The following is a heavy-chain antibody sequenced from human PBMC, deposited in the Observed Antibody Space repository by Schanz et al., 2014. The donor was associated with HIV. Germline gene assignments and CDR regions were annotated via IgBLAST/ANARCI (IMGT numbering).Heavy chain of an antibody. D-gene: IGHD6-25*01. CDR3: ATAPRLAASRSNWFDP. CDR2: INPINGAT. J-gene: IGHJ5*02. V-gene: IGHV1-2*02. Sequence: QIQLVQSGAEMKKPGASVKVSCKASGYSFSTFGISWVRQAPGQGLEWVGWINPINGATYYAQKFQGRVTMTRDTSISTAYMEVNRLRDDDTAVYYCATAPRLAASRSNWFDPWGQGTLVTVSS. CDR1: GYSFSTFG.